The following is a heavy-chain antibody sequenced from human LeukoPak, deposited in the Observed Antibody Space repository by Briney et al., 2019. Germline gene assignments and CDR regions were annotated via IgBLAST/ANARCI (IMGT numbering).Heavy chain of an antibody. Sequence: GGSLRLSCAGSGITFRIYAMNWVRQAPGKGLEWVSAISGGGSMTYYADSVKGRFTISRDKSNNTLYLQMNSLRAEDTALYYCAKTGDYFVNTDYCRPDAFDIWGQGTMVTVSS. V-gene: IGHV3-23*01. CDR1: GITFRIYA. CDR3: AKTGDYFVNTDYCRPDAFDI. D-gene: IGHD3-10*02. CDR2: ISGGGSMT. J-gene: IGHJ3*02.